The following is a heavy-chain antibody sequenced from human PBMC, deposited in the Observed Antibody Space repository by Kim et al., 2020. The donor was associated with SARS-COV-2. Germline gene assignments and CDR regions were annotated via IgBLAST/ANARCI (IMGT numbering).Heavy chain of an antibody. D-gene: IGHD3-10*01. Sequence: SETLSLTCTVSGGSINSGIYYWIWIRQPAGKGLEWIGRIYSTGSANYNPSLRGRVIMSEDTSKNQFSLKPSSVTAADTAVYYCARDFTQAENHRGGYYYYRMDVWGQGTPVTVSS. CDR2: IYSTGSA. CDR1: GGSINSGIYY. CDR3: ARDFTQAENHRGGYYYYRMDV. V-gene: IGHV4-61*02. J-gene: IGHJ6*02.